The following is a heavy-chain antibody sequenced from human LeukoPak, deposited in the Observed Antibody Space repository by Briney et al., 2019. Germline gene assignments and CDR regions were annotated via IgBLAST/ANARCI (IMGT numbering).Heavy chain of an antibody. V-gene: IGHV1-46*01. D-gene: IGHD3-22*01. CDR1: GYTFTSYF. CDR2: INPSGGST. CDR3: AREALGYYDSSGYSYYFDY. J-gene: IGHJ4*02. Sequence: ASVKVSCKASGYTFTSYFMHWVRQAPGQGLEWMGIINPSGGSTSYAQKFQGRVTITADESTSTAYMELSSLRSEDTAVYYCAREALGYYDSSGYSYYFDYWGQGTLVTVSS.